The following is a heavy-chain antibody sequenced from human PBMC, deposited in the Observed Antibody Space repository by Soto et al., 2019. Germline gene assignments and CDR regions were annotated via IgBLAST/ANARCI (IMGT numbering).Heavy chain of an antibody. J-gene: IGHJ4*02. D-gene: IGHD5-12*01. CDR3: ARELYSGYDHRDFDY. CDR2: TYYRSKWYN. V-gene: IGHV6-1*01. Sequence: QSPTLSLTCAISGDSVSSNSAAWNWIRQSPSRGLEWLGRTYYRSKWYNDYAVSVKSRITINPDTSKNQFSLQLNSVTPEDTAVYYCARELYSGYDHRDFDYWGQGTLVTVSS. CDR1: GDSVSSNSAA.